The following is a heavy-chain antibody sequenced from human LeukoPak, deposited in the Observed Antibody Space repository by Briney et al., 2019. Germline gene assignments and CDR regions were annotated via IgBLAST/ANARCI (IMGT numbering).Heavy chain of an antibody. D-gene: IGHD3-22*01. V-gene: IGHV3-53*01. J-gene: IGHJ4*02. CDR3: ARSPYYYDSSGYPGD. CDR2: IYSGGST. Sequence: PGGSLRLSXAASGFTVSSNYMSWVRQTPGKGLEWVSVIYSGGSTYYADSVKGRFTISRDNSKNTLYLQMNSLRAEDTAVYYCARSPYYYDSSGYPGDWGQGTLVTVSS. CDR1: GFTVSSNY.